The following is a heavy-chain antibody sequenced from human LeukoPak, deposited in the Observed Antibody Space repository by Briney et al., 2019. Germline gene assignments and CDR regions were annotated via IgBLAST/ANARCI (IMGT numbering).Heavy chain of an antibody. V-gene: IGHV3-21*01. D-gene: IGHD2-15*01. CDR2: TSSSSSYI. Sequence: GGSLRLSCAASGFTFSSYSMNWVRQAPGKGLEWVSSTSSSSSYIYYTDSVKGRFTISRDSAKNSLYLQMSSLRAEDTAVYYCAREEGCSDGSCYRVRYDYWGQGTLVTVSS. J-gene: IGHJ4*02. CDR3: AREEGCSDGSCYRVRYDY. CDR1: GFTFSSYS.